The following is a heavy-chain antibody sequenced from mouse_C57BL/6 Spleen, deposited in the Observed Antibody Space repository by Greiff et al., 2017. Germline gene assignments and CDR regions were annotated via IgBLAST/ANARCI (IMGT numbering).Heavy chain of an antibody. Sequence: EVKLMESGEGLVKPGGSLKLSCAASGFTFSSYAMSWVRQTPEKRLEWVAYISSGGDYIYYADTVKGRFTISRDNARNTLYLQMSSLKSEDTAMYYWTRDPAYYSNYEGGLYYFEYGGQGTTLTVSS. CDR2: ISSGGDYI. CDR1: GFTFSSYA. J-gene: IGHJ2*01. V-gene: IGHV5-9-1*02. CDR3: TRDPAYYSNYEGGLYYFEY. D-gene: IGHD2-5*01.